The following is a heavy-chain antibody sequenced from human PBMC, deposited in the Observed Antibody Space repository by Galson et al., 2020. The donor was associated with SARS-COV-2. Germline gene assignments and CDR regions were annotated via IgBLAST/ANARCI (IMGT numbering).Heavy chain of an antibody. CDR1: GFTFSSYA. CDR2: ISYDGSNK. V-gene: IGHV3-30-3*01. Sequence: GGSLRLSCAASGFTFSSYAMHWVRQAPGKGLEWVAVISYDGSNKYYADSVKGRFTISRDNSKNTLYLQMNSLRAEDTAVYYCARVYDSSGIDPWGQGTLVTVSS. J-gene: IGHJ5*02. CDR3: ARVYDSSGIDP. D-gene: IGHD3-22*01.